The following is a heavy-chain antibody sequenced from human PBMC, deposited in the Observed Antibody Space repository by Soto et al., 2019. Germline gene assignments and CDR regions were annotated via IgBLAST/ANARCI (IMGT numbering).Heavy chain of an antibody. V-gene: IGHV1-3*01. CDR3: ARPSGSSWKEFDY. D-gene: IGHD6-13*01. J-gene: IGHJ4*02. CDR1: GYTFTSYA. Sequence: ASVKVSCKASGYTFTSYALHWVRQAPGQRLEWMGWINPGNGNTKYSQNFQGRVTITRDTSATTAYMELSSLRSEDTAVYYCARPSGSSWKEFDYWGQGTLVTVS. CDR2: INPGNGNT.